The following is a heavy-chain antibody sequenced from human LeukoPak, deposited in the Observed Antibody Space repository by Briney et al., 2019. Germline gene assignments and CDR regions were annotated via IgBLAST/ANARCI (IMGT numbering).Heavy chain of an antibody. D-gene: IGHD3-9*01. V-gene: IGHV4-59*01. CDR2: ISKSGNT. Sequence: SETLSLTCTVSGXSISSYYWSWIRLPPGKGLEWIAYISKSGNTNYSPYLKSRVTIFGDTSKNQFFLKLSSVTAADTAVYYCARARYVNSFYAFDIWGQGTLVTVSS. CDR1: GXSISSYY. CDR3: ARARYVNSFYAFDI. J-gene: IGHJ3*02.